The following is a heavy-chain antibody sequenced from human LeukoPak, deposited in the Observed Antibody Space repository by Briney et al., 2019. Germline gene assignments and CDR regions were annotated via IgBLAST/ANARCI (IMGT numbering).Heavy chain of an antibody. CDR3: ARDARYSIAGSYWYSDL. D-gene: IGHD6-13*01. J-gene: IGHJ2*01. Sequence: GASVKVSCKASGYTFTSYGISWVRQAPGQGLEWMGWISAYNGNTNYAQKLQGRVTMTTDTSTSTAYMELRSLRSDDTAVYYCARDARYSIAGSYWYSDLWGRGTLVTVSS. CDR2: ISAYNGNT. V-gene: IGHV1-18*01. CDR1: GYTFTSYG.